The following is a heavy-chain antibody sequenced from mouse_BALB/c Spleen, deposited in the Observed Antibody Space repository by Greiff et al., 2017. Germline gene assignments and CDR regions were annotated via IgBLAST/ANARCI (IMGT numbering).Heavy chain of an antibody. CDR3: ARPDDGYYDGAFAY. V-gene: IGHV14-3*02. J-gene: IGHJ3*01. D-gene: IGHD2-3*01. Sequence: VQLQQSGAELVKPGASVKLSCTASGFNIKDTYMHWVKQRPEQGLEWIGRIDPANGNTKYDPKFQGKATITADTSSNTAYLQLSSLTSEDTAVYYCARPDDGYYDGAFAYWGQGTLVTVSA. CDR1: GFNIKDTY. CDR2: IDPANGNT.